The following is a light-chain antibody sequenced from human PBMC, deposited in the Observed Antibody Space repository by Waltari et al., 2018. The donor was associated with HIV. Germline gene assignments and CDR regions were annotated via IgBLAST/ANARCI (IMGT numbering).Light chain of an antibody. CDR2: GAS. V-gene: IGKV3D-20*02. CDR1: QSVSSSY. CDR3: QQRSNWSGLT. Sequence: EIVLTQSPGTLSLSPGERATLSCRASQSVSSSYLAWYQQKPGQAPRLLIYGASSRATGIPDRFSGSGSGTDFTLTISRLEPEDFAVYYCQQRSNWSGLTFGGGTKVEIK. J-gene: IGKJ4*01.